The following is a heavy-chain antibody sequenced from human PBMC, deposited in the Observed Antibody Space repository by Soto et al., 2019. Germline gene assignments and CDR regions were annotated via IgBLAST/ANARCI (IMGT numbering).Heavy chain of an antibody. D-gene: IGHD6-6*01. V-gene: IGHV3-48*01. CDR3: ARDRPTSSIRARDYYYAMDV. J-gene: IGHJ6*02. CDR2: ISGSSSNT. CDR1: GFTFSSYS. Sequence: GGSLRLSCAASGFTFSSYSMNWVRQAPGKGLEWVSYISGSSSNTFYADSVKGRFTISRDNDKNSLYLQMNSLRAEDTAVYYCARDRPTSSIRARDYYYAMDVWGQGTTVTVSS.